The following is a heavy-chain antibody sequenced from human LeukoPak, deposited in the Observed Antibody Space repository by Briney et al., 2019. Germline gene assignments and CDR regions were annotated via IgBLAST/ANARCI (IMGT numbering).Heavy chain of an antibody. CDR1: GFSFSRHW. J-gene: IGHJ4*02. CDR3: ARDFSSSWTTRLDY. D-gene: IGHD6-13*01. CDR2: MSYDGSNK. Sequence: GGSLRLSCAASGFSFSRHWMHWVRQAPGKGLEWVAVMSYDGSNKFYADSVKGRFTISRDNSKNTLFLQMNSLRAEDTAEYYCARDFSSSWTTRLDYWGQGTLVTVSS. V-gene: IGHV3-30-3*01.